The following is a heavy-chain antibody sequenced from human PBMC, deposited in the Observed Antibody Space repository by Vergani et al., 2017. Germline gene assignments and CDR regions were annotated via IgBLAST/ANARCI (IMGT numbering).Heavy chain of an antibody. Sequence: QVQLQESGPGLVKPSETLSLTCTVSGYSISSGYYWGWIRQPPGKGLEWIGSIYHSGSTYYNPSLKSRVTISVDTSKNQFSLKLSSVTAAGTAVYYCARGEYGSGSYRFDYWGQVTLVTVSS. D-gene: IGHD3-10*01. CDR1: GYSISSGYY. CDR2: IYHSGST. CDR3: ARGEYGSGSYRFDY. J-gene: IGHJ4*02. V-gene: IGHV4-38-2*02.